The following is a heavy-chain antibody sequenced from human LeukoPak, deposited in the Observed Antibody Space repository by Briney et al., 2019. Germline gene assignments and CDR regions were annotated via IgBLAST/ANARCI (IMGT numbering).Heavy chain of an antibody. Sequence: SETLSLTCTVSGYSISSGYYWGWIRQPPGKGLEWIGSIYHSGSTNYNPSLKSRVTISVDTSKNQFSLKLSSVTAADTAVYYCAREVTIFGVVTRARFDPWGQGTLVTVSS. CDR1: GYSISSGYY. CDR3: AREVTIFGVVTRARFDP. CDR2: IYHSGST. V-gene: IGHV4-38-2*02. D-gene: IGHD3-3*01. J-gene: IGHJ5*02.